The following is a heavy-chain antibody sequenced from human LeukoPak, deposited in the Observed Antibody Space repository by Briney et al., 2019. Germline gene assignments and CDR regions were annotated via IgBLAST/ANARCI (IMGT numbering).Heavy chain of an antibody. CDR3: ARDPYSGNYGNYYYYYMDV. CDR1: GSTFSSYS. CDR2: ISSSSSTI. Sequence: GGSLRLSCAASGSTFSSYSMNWVRQAPGKGLEWVSYISSSSSTIYYADSVKGRFTISRDNAKNSLYLQMNSLRAEDTAVYYCARDPYSGNYGNYYYYYMDVWGKGTTVTISS. V-gene: IGHV3-48*04. D-gene: IGHD1-26*01. J-gene: IGHJ6*03.